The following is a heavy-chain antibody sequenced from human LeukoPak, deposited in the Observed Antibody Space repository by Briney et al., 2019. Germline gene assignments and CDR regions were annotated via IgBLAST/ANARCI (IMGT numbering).Heavy chain of an antibody. V-gene: IGHV3-43D*03. CDR3: AKDMIYRDAGSYLGGLIDY. CDR1: GFTFDDYA. CDR2: ISWDGDST. J-gene: IGHJ4*02. D-gene: IGHD3-10*01. Sequence: GGSLIPSCAASGFTFDDYAMHWVRQPPGKGLEWVSLISWDGDSTSYADSVKGRFSISRDNSKSSLYLQMNSLRPEDTALYYCAKDMIYRDAGSYLGGLIDYWGQGTLVTVSS.